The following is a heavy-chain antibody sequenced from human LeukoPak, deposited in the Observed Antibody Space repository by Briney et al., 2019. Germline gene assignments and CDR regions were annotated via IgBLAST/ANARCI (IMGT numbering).Heavy chain of an antibody. D-gene: IGHD1-26*01. V-gene: IGHV3-30*18. Sequence: PGRSLRLSCAASGFTFSSYGMHWVRQAPGKGLEWVAVISYDGSNKYYADSVKGRFTISRDNSKNTLYLQMNSLRAEDTAVYYCAKRGAEVGATVAPGDYWGQGTLVTVSS. CDR1: GFTFSSYG. J-gene: IGHJ4*02. CDR3: AKRGAEVGATVAPGDY. CDR2: ISYDGSNK.